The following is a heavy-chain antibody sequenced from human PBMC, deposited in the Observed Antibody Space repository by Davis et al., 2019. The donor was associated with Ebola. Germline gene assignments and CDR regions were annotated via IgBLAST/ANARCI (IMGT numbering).Heavy chain of an antibody. J-gene: IGHJ4*02. CDR2: ISSSGSTT. Sequence: GESLKISCAASGFTFSDYYISWIRQAPGKVLGWVSYISSSGSTTYYADSVKGRFTISRGNAKNSLYLQMNSLRAEDTAVYYCARVQDSLAGAFFDYWGQGTLVTVSS. CDR3: ARVQDSLAGAFFDY. D-gene: IGHD2-15*01. CDR1: GFTFSDYY. V-gene: IGHV3-11*01.